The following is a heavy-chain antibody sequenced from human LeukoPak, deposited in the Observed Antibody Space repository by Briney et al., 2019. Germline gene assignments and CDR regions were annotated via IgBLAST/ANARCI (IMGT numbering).Heavy chain of an antibody. CDR3: ARGSSGWSYYFDY. J-gene: IGHJ4*02. CDR1: GGSISSSSYY. D-gene: IGHD6-19*01. Sequence: SETLSLTCTVSGGSISSSSYYWGWIPQPPRKGLEWIGSIYYSGSTYYNPSLKSRVTISVDTSKNQFSLKLSSVTAADTAVYYCARGSSGWSYYFDYWGQGTLVTVSS. V-gene: IGHV4-39*01. CDR2: IYYSGST.